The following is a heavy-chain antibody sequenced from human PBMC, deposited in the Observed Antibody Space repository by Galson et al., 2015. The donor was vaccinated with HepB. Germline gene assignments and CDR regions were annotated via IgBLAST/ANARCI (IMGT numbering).Heavy chain of an antibody. D-gene: IGHD1-26*01. CDR1: GGSISSSSYY. CDR2: IYYSGST. J-gene: IGHJ4*02. V-gene: IGHV4-39*01. CDR3: ARGVGATGLDY. Sequence: LSLTCTVSGGSISSSSYYWGWIRQPPGKGLEWIGSIYYSGSTYYNPSLKSRVTISVDTSKNQFSLKLSSVTAADTAVYYCARGVGATGLDYWGQGTLVTVSS.